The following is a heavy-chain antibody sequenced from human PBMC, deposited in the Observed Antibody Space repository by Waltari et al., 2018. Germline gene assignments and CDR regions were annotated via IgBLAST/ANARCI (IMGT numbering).Heavy chain of an antibody. Sequence: QVQLVQSGAEVKKPGASVKVSCKASGYSFTSYHMHWVRQAPGQGLEWMGIINPSGGGRSTSYAQKFQGRFSMTADTSTTTVYMELSSLRSEDTAVYYCTRVGTVAPDYYFHFWGQGTLLTVSS. V-gene: IGHV1-46*03. CDR2: INPSGGGRST. CDR3: TRVGTVAPDYYFHF. D-gene: IGHD1-1*01. CDR1: GYSFTSYH. J-gene: IGHJ4*02.